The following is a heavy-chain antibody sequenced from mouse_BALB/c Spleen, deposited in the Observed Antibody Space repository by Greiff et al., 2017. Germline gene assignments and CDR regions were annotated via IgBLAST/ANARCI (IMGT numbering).Heavy chain of an antibody. CDR1: GFTFNDYY. CDR2: IDPANGNT. J-gene: IGHJ3*01. CDR3: AGWAFAY. Sequence: VQLQQSGAELVKPGASVKLSCTASGFTFNDYYMHWVKQRPGQGLEWIGRIDPANGNTKYNQKFQGKATITADKSSNTAYLQLSSLTSEVTAVYCGAGWAFAYWGQGTLVTVSA. V-gene: IGHV14-3*02. D-gene: IGHD3-3*01.